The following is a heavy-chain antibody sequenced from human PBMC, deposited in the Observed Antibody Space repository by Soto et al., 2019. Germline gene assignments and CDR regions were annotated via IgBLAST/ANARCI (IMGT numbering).Heavy chain of an antibody. J-gene: IGHJ4*02. CDR2: INPNGGST. Sequence: QVQVVQSGAEVKKPGASVKVSCKTSGHTFTNYHVHWVRQAPGQGLEWMGAINPNGGSTTYAQHLQGRVTMTSDSSTSTVYMEMGSLRSDDSAVYYCALPKNTLGWYNFWGQGTLVTVS. CDR1: GHTFTNYH. V-gene: IGHV1-46*01. CDR3: ALPKNTLGWYNF. D-gene: IGHD6-19*01.